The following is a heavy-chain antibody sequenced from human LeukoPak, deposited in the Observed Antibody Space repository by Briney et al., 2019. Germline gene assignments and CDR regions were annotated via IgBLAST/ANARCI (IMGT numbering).Heavy chain of an antibody. D-gene: IGHD6-13*01. CDR3: ATQQLVKSPKSNWFDP. V-gene: IGHV1-24*01. CDR2: FDPEDGET. CDR1: GYTLTELS. J-gene: IGHJ5*02. Sequence: ASVKVSCKVSGYTLTELSMHWVRQAPGKGLEWMGGFDPEDGETIYAQKFQGRVTMTEDTSTDTAYMELSSLRSEDTAVYYCATQQLVKSPKSNWFDPWGQGTLVTVSS.